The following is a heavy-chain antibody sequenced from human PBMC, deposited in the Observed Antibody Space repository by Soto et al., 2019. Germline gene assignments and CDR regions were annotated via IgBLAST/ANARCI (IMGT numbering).Heavy chain of an antibody. J-gene: IGHJ4*02. CDR3: ARDQYGYFDY. CDR1: GFTVSSNH. Sequence: GGSLRLSCAASGFTVSSNHMSWVRQAPGKGLEWVSVIYSGGDTYYADSVKGRFTISRDNSKNTVYLQMNSLRAEDTAVYYCARDQYGYFDYWGQGTLVTVSS. CDR2: IYSGGDT. V-gene: IGHV3-66*01. D-gene: IGHD3-10*01.